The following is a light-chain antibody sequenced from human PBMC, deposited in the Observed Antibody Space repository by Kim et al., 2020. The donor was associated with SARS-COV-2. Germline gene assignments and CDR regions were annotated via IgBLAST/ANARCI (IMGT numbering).Light chain of an antibody. CDR3: SSFTSTDTWV. CDR1: SSDVGLYNH. Sequence: QSALTQPASVSGSPGQSITISCTGTSSDVGLYNHVSWYQQHPGKAPKVMIHDVSDRPSGVSNRFSGSKSGNTASLTISGLQAEDEADYYCSSFTSTDTWVFGGGTKLTVL. CDR2: DVS. V-gene: IGLV2-14*03. J-gene: IGLJ3*02.